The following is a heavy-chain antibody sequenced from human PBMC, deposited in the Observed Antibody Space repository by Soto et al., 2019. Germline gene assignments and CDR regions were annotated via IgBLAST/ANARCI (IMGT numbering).Heavy chain of an antibody. CDR3: AKMMPYSGPDY. CDR1: GFIFSNYW. Sequence: GGSLRLSCAASGFIFSNYWMHWVRQAPGKGLVWVSRINTDGTSTTYADSVKGRFTISRDNSKNTLYLQMNSLRAEDTAVYYCAKMMPYSGPDYWGQGTLVTVSS. CDR2: INTDGTST. V-gene: IGHV3-74*01. D-gene: IGHD5-12*01. J-gene: IGHJ4*02.